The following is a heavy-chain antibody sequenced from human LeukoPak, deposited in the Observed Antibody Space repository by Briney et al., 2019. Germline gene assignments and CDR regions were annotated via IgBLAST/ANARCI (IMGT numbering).Heavy chain of an antibody. J-gene: IGHJ4*02. CDR2: IYHSGST. D-gene: IGHD5/OR15-5a*01. CDR3: ARGSTSRIRKGFDY. Sequence: PSGTPSLTCAVSGGSISSSNWWSWVRQPPGKGLEWIGEIYHSGSTNYNPSLKSRVTISVDKSKNQFSLKLSSVTAADTAVYYCARGSTSRIRKGFDYWGQGTLVTVSS. CDR1: GGSISSSNW. V-gene: IGHV4-4*02.